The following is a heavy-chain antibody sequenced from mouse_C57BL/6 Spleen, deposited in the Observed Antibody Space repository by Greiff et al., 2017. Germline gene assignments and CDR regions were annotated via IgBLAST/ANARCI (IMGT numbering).Heavy chain of an antibody. J-gene: IGHJ4*01. Sequence: QVQLQQSGPGLVAPSQSLSITCTVSGFSLTSYAISWVRQPPGKGLEWLGVIWTGGGTNYNSALKSRLSISKDNSKSQVFLKMNSLQTDDTARYXCARNGATVVPYYAMDYWGQGTSVTVAS. D-gene: IGHD1-1*01. V-gene: IGHV2-9-1*01. CDR1: GFSLTSYA. CDR3: ARNGATVVPYYAMDY. CDR2: IWTGGGT.